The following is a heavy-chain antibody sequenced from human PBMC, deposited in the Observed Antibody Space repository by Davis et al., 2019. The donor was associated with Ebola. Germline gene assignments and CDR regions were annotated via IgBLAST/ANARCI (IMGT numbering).Heavy chain of an antibody. D-gene: IGHD5-18*01. CDR2: IYYSGST. Sequence: PETLSLTCSASGGSINSNYWSWIRHLPGKGLEWTGYIYYSGSTNYNPSLKSRVTISVDTSKNQFSLKLSSVTDADTAVYYCARWIQLSRYGMDVWGQGTTVTVSS. CDR3: ARWIQLSRYGMDV. V-gene: IGHV4-59*01. CDR1: GGSINSNY. J-gene: IGHJ6*02.